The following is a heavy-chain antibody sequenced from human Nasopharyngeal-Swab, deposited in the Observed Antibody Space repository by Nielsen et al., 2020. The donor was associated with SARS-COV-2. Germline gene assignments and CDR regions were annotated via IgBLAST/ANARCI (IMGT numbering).Heavy chain of an antibody. V-gene: IGHV2-5*02. CDR2: IYWDDDK. Sequence: SGPTLVTPTQTLTLTCSFSGFSLSTNGVGVGWIRQPPGKALEWLGVIYWDDDKRYSPSLRSRLTITKDTSKNQVVLTMTNMDPVDTATYYCAHIRGSQAAMDVWGKGTTVTVSS. CDR1: GFSLSTNGVG. CDR3: AHIRGSQAAMDV. J-gene: IGHJ6*03.